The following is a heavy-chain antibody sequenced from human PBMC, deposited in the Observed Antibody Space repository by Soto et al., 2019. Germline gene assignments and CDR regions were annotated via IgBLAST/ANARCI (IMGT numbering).Heavy chain of an antibody. D-gene: IGHD3-22*01. CDR3: ARDPPLSSIVVVGVDDF. CDR2: ISSLSTYR. Sequence: EVQLVESGGGLVKPGGSLRLSCAASGFTFSSYNMNWVRQAPGKGLEWVSSISSLSTYRNYADSVKGRFTISRDNDKNSLYLQMDSLRAEDTAVYYCARDPPLSSIVVVGVDDFWGQGTLVTVSS. J-gene: IGHJ4*02. CDR1: GFTFSSYN. V-gene: IGHV3-21*02.